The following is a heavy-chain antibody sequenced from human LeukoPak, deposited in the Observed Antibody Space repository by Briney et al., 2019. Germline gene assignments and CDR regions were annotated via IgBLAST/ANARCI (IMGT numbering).Heavy chain of an antibody. D-gene: IGHD1-26*01. J-gene: IGHJ4*02. CDR1: GGSITTTNY. V-gene: IGHV4-4*02. Sequence: SETLSLTCGVSGGSITTTNYWRWVRQPPGGGLEWIGEISLAGRTRYNPSLKSRVNISIDESKNHLYLNLASVTAADTAVYYCSRESGPFCPFGHWGQGTLVAVTS. CDR3: SRESGPFCPFGH. CDR2: ISLAGRT.